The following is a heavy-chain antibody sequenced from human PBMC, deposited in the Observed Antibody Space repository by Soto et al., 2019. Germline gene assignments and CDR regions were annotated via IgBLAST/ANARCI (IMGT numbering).Heavy chain of an antibody. CDR2: IIPIFGTA. J-gene: IGHJ4*02. CDR1: GGTFSSYA. D-gene: IGHD3-3*01. CDR3: ARSGTIFGVVGDARDY. V-gene: IGHV1-69*01. Sequence: QVQLVQSGAEVKKPGSSVKVSCKASGGTFSSYAISWVRQAPGQGLEWMGGIIPIFGTANYAQKFQGRVTITADESTSTAYMELSNLRSEDTAVDYCARSGTIFGVVGDARDYWGQGTLVTVSS.